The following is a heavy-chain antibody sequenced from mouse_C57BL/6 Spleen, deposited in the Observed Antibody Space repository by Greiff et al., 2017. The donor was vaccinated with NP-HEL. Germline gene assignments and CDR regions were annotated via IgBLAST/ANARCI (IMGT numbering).Heavy chain of an antibody. J-gene: IGHJ4*01. Sequence: EVKVVESGGGLVKPGGSLKLSCAASGFTFSDYGMHWVRQAPEKGLEWVAYISSGSSTIYYADTVKGRFTISRDNAKNTLFLQMTSLRSEDTAMYYCARRRLLYYYAMDYWGQGTSVTVSS. CDR1: GFTFSDYG. D-gene: IGHD1-1*01. V-gene: IGHV5-17*01. CDR3: ARRRLLYYYAMDY. CDR2: ISSGSSTI.